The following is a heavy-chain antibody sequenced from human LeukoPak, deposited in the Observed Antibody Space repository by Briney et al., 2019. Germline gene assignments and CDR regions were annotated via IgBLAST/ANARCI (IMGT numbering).Heavy chain of an antibody. CDR3: ARVENYDFWSGYNYGMDV. CDR1: GFTFSSYG. D-gene: IGHD3-3*01. V-gene: IGHV3-33*01. Sequence: GGSMRLSCAASGFTFSSYGMHWVRQAPGKGLEWVAVIWYDGSNKYYADSVKGRFTISRDNSKNTLYLQMNSLRAEDTAVYYRARVENYDFWSGYNYGMDVWGQGTTVTVSS. J-gene: IGHJ6*02. CDR2: IWYDGSNK.